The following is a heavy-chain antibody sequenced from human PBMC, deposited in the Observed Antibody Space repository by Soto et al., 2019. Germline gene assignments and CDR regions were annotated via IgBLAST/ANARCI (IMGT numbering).Heavy chain of an antibody. J-gene: IGHJ6*03. CDR1: GFTFDDYA. D-gene: IGHD6-13*01. Sequence: EVQLVESGGGLVQPGRSLRLSCAASGFTFDDYAMHWVRQAPGKGLEWVSGISWNSGSIGYADSVKGRFTISRDNAKNSLYLQMNSLRAEDTALYYCAKDGYLYYYYYYMDVWGKGTTVTVSS. V-gene: IGHV3-9*01. CDR3: AKDGYLYYYYYYMDV. CDR2: ISWNSGSI.